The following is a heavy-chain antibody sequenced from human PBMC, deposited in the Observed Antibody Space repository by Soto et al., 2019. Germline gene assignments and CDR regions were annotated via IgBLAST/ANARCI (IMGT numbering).Heavy chain of an antibody. J-gene: IGHJ6*04. CDR1: GGSISSRGYY. D-gene: IGHD3-10*01. CDR3: VKAFGSGGLSHYCGTDV. CDR2: LYYSVST. V-gene: IGHV4-39*05. Sequence: TGTPALTFTVSGGSISSRGYYWGWIRQPPGKGLEWIGTLYYSVSTYYNPSLKSRVTISVDTSKNQFSLTLSSLPAAERAVYDGVKAFGSGGLSHYCGTDVWGKGTRGTVSS.